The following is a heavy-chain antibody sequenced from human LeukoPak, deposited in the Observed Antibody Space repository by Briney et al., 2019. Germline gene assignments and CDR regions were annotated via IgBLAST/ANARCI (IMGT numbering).Heavy chain of an antibody. Sequence: PGGSLRLSCATSGFTFSYYGMPWVRQAPGKGLEWVAIIWYDGSNKYYADSVKGRFTISRDDSKNTLFLQMNSLTAEDTAVYYCARDFERYTSSRTPTDYWGQGSLVTVSS. CDR1: GFTFSYYG. V-gene: IGHV3-33*01. D-gene: IGHD6-6*01. CDR3: ARDFERYTSSRTPTDY. CDR2: IWYDGSNK. J-gene: IGHJ4*02.